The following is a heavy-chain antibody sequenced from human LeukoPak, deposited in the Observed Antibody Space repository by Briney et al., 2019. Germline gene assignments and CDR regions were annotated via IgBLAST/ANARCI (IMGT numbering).Heavy chain of an antibody. D-gene: IGHD6-13*01. Sequence: PGGSLRLSCAASGFTFSDYYMSWIRQAPGKGLEWVSYISSGGTTKYYADSVKGRFTISRDNAKNSLYLQMNSLRAEDTAVYYCARDLDPIAEEYDYWGQGTLVTVSS. V-gene: IGHV3-11*04. CDR1: GFTFSDYY. CDR3: ARDLDPIAEEYDY. CDR2: ISSGGTTK. J-gene: IGHJ4*02.